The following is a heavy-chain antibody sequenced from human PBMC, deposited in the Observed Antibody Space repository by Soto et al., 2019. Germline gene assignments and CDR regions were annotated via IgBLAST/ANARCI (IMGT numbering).Heavy chain of an antibody. D-gene: IGHD6-13*01. CDR3: ARHPERIAQIGWFDP. Sequence: GGSLRLSCAASGFTFTTYWMSWVRQAPGKGLEWVAHINQDGSGKSHVDSVKGRFTISRDNAKNSLYLQMNSLRAEDTAVYYCARHPERIAQIGWFDPWGQGTLVTVSS. V-gene: IGHV3-7*02. CDR2: INQDGSGK. J-gene: IGHJ5*02. CDR1: GFTFTTYW.